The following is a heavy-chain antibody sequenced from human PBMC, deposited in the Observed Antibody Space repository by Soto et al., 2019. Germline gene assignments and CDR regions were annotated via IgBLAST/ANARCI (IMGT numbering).Heavy chain of an antibody. CDR2: IYPADSDT. V-gene: IGHV5-51*01. J-gene: IGHJ4*02. CDR1: GYSFTSYW. Sequence: PGESLKISCKGSGYSFTSYWIGWVRQMPGKGLDWMGIIYPADSDTRYSPSFQGQVTISADKSISTAYLQWSSLKASDTAMYYCARTAYLGPIRFDYWGQGNLVTAPQ. D-gene: IGHD3-9*01. CDR3: ARTAYLGPIRFDY.